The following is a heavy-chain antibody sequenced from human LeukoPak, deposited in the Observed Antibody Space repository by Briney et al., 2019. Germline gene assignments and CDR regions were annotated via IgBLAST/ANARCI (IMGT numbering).Heavy chain of an antibody. CDR1: GGSFSGYY. CDR2: INHSGST. CDR3: AREEGNYYDSSGYSRPFDY. J-gene: IGHJ4*02. D-gene: IGHD3-22*01. V-gene: IGHV4-34*01. Sequence: SETLSLTCAVYGGSFSGYYWSWIRQPPGKGLEWIGEINHSGSTNYNPSLKSRVTISVDTSKNQFSLKLSSVTAADTAVYYCAREEGNYYDSSGYSRPFDYWGQGTLVTVSS.